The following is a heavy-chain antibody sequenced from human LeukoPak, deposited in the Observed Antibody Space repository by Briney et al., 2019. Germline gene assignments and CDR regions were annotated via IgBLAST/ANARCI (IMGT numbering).Heavy chain of an antibody. D-gene: IGHD6-13*01. V-gene: IGHV4-39*07. Sequence: SETLSLTCTVSGGSISSIIYYWGWIRQPPGKGLEWIGNIYYSGSTYYNPSLKSRVTISIDTSKNQFSLKLNSVTAADTAVYYCAKHRGAAGWRSFDIWGQGTMVTVSS. CDR3: AKHRGAAGWRSFDI. CDR1: GGSISSIIYY. CDR2: IYYSGST. J-gene: IGHJ3*02.